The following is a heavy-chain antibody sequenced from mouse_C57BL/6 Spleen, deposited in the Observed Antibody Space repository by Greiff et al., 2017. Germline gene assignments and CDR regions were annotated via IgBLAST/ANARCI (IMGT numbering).Heavy chain of an antibody. CDR3: ARSLYGNYVAWFAY. Sequence: EVQLQESGPELVKPGASVKISCKASGYSFTDYNMNWVKQSNGKSLEWIGVINPNYGTTSYNQKFKGKATLTVDQSSSRAYMQLNSLTSEDSAVYYCARSLYGNYVAWFAYWGQGTLVTVSA. D-gene: IGHD2-1*01. CDR2: INPNYGTT. V-gene: IGHV1-39*01. J-gene: IGHJ3*01. CDR1: GYSFTDYN.